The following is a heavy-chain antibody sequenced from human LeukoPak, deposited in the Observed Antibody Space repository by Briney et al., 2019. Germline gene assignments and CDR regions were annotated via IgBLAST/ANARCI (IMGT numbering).Heavy chain of an antibody. D-gene: IGHD3-22*01. Sequence: GRSLRLSCAASGFTFSSYAMHWVRQAPGKGLEWVAVISYDGSNKYYADSVKGRLTISRDNSKNTLYLQMNSLRSEDTAVYYCATYWVEIVVVKSRAFDIWGQGTMVTVSS. CDR1: GFTFSSYA. V-gene: IGHV3-30*04. CDR2: ISYDGSNK. CDR3: ATYWVEIVVVKSRAFDI. J-gene: IGHJ3*02.